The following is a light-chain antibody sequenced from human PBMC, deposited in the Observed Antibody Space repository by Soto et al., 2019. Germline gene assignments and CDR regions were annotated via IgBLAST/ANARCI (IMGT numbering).Light chain of an antibody. CDR2: DVS. Sequence: EIVLPQSPAALSVSPGERATLSCRAGQGVTTNFAWYQQKSGQSHRLLIYDVSIRATGVPARFSGTGSETDFTLTISGLQSEDSAVYFCQQYNNWPFSVGQGTRLEIK. CDR3: QQYNNWPFS. J-gene: IGKJ5*01. CDR1: QGVTTN. V-gene: IGKV3-15*01.